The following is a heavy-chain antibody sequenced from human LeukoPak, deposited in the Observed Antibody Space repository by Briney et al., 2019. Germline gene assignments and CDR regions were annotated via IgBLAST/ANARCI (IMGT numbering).Heavy chain of an antibody. CDR2: IHHSGST. CDR1: GGSISSGGYS. V-gene: IGHV4-30-2*01. J-gene: IGHJ5*02. CDR3: ASGGPAPGLESISTNWFDP. Sequence: SETLSLTCAVSGGSISSGGYSWSWIRQPPGKGLEWIGYIHHSGSTYYNPSLKSRVTISVDTSKNQFSLKLSSVTAADTAVYYCASGGPAPGLESISTNWFDPWGQGTLVTVSS. D-gene: IGHD3-3*01.